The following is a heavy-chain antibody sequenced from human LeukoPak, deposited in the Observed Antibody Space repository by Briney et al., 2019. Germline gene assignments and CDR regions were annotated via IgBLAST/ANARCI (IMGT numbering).Heavy chain of an antibody. CDR1: GGTFSSYA. CDR3: AREKPGAFDY. D-gene: IGHD1-14*01. CDR2: IIPIFGTA. Sequence: GASVKVSCKASGGTFSSYAISWVRQAPGQGLEWMGGIIPIFGTANYAQKLQGRVTITADKSTSTAYMELSSLRSEDTAVYYCAREKPGAFDYWGQGTLVTVSS. J-gene: IGHJ4*02. V-gene: IGHV1-69*06.